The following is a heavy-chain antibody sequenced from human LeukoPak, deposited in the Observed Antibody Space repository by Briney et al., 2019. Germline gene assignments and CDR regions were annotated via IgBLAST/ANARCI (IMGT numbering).Heavy chain of an antibody. CDR3: ARDTYDSSGYYYGPFDY. J-gene: IGHJ4*02. Sequence: PGGSLRLSCAASGFTFTSYWMHWVRQAPGKGLVWVSRINTDGSSTNYADSVKGRFTISRDNAKNTLYLQMNSLRAEDTAVYYCARDTYDSSGYYYGPFDYWGQGTLVTVSS. D-gene: IGHD3-22*01. CDR1: GFTFTSYW. V-gene: IGHV3-74*01. CDR2: INTDGSST.